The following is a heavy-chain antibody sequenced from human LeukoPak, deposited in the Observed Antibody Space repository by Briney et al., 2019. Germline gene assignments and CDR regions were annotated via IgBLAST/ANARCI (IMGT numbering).Heavy chain of an antibody. D-gene: IGHD3-22*01. J-gene: IGHJ1*01. CDR1: GYTFTGYY. CDR3: ARDPNYYDSSGYYYGEEYFQH. CDR2: FNPNTGGT. V-gene: IGHV1-2*06. Sequence: ASVKVSCKASGYTFTGYYMHWVRQAPGHGLEWMGRFNPNTGGTNYAQKFQGRVTMTRDTSISTAYMELRRLRSDDTAVYYCARDPNYYDSSGYYYGEEYFQHWGQGTLVTVSS.